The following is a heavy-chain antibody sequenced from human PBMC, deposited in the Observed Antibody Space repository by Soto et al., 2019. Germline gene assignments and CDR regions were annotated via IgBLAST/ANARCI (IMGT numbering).Heavy chain of an antibody. V-gene: IGHV3-21*01. J-gene: IGHJ4*02. CDR1: GFTFSSYS. CDR3: ARDQPGYSYGYGLGY. CDR2: ISSSSSYI. Sequence: EVQLVESGGGLVKPGGSLRLSCAASGFTFSSYSMNWVRQAPGKGLEWVSSISSSSSYIDYADSVKGRFTISRDHAKNSLYLQMNSLRAEDTAAYYCARDQPGYSYGYGLGYWGQGTLVTGSS. D-gene: IGHD5-18*01.